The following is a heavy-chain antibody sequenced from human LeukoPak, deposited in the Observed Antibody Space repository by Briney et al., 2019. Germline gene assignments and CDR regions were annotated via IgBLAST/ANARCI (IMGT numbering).Heavy chain of an antibody. CDR1: GFSFSSST. J-gene: IGHJ4*02. Sequence: GASLRLSCAASGFSFSSSTMNWARQAPGKGLEWVSSIGSTSSDKYYIESVKGRFTISRDNAENLLYLQMDSLRADDTAAYCCVKGDCRESWGQGTRVTVSS. D-gene: IGHD2-21*02. V-gene: IGHV3-21*01. CDR2: IGSTSSDK. CDR3: VKGDCRES.